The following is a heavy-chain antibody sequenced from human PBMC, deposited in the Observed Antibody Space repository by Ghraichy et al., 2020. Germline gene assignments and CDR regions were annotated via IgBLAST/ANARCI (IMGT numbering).Heavy chain of an antibody. V-gene: IGHV3-23*01. J-gene: IGHJ6*02. Sequence: GGSLRLSCAASGFTFSSYVMICVRQAPGKGLECVSAISANGAYTYYADSVKGRFTISRDNSKNTLYLQMNSLRAEDTAVYYCAKDQDQSTSYYYYYGMDVWGQGPTVTVTS. CDR1: GFTFSSYV. CDR3: AKDQDQSTSYYYYYGMDV. CDR2: ISANGAYT. D-gene: IGHD2-2*01.